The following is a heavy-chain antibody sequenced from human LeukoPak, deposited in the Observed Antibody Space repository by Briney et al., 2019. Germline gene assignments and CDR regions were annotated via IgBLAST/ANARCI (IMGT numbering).Heavy chain of an antibody. V-gene: IGHV4-39*01. CDR2: IYQSGTT. J-gene: IGHJ4*02. D-gene: IGHD6-13*01. Sequence: PSETLSLTCTVSGGSISSSGFYWDWLRQPPGTGLEWIGSIYQSGTTYYNPPLKSRVTIFVDTSKSQFSLKLSSVTAADTAVYYCARKKLVARGYFDYWGQGVLVTVSS. CDR1: GGSISSSGFY. CDR3: ARKKLVARGYFDY.